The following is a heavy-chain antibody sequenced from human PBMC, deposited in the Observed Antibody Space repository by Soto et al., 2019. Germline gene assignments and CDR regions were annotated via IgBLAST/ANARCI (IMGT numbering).Heavy chain of an antibody. CDR1: GYSFTSYW. D-gene: IGHD3-9*01. J-gene: IGHJ6*02. Sequence: RASLKISCQGSGYSFTSYWISWVRQMPGKGLEWMGRIDPSDSYTNYSPSFQGHVTISADKSISTAYLQWSSLKASDTAMYYCASNGPWLLSGMDVWGQGTTVTVSS. V-gene: IGHV5-10-1*01. CDR3: ASNGPWLLSGMDV. CDR2: IDPSDSYT.